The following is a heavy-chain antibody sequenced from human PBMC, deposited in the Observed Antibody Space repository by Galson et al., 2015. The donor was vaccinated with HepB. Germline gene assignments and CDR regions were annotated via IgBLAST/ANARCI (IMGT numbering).Heavy chain of an antibody. CDR2: INHSGST. CDR3: ARRNPAAAAGITAPNWFDP. Sequence: ETLSLTCAVYGGSFSGYYWSWIRQPPGKGLEWIGEINHSGSTNYNPSLKSRVTISVDTSKNQFSLKLSSVTAADTAVYYCARRNPAAAAGITAPNWFDPWGQGTLVTVSS. D-gene: IGHD6-13*01. V-gene: IGHV4-34*01. CDR1: GGSFSGYY. J-gene: IGHJ5*02.